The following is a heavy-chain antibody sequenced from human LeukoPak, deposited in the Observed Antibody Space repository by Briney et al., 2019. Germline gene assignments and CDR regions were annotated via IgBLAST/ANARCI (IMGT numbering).Heavy chain of an antibody. CDR2: VKQDGSEE. D-gene: IGHD2-21*02. CDR1: GFTFRDHW. Sequence: GGSLRLSCAASGFTFRDHWMNWVRQAPGKGLEWVASVKQDGSEEYYVDSVKGRFTISRDNAKISLSLQMYSLRAEDTAVYYCARVQGNCGGDCYAPYYFGMDVWGQGTTVTVSS. CDR3: ARVQGNCGGDCYAPYYFGMDV. V-gene: IGHV3-7*04. J-gene: IGHJ6*02.